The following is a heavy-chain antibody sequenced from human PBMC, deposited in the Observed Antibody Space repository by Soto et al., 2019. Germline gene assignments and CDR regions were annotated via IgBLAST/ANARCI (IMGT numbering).Heavy chain of an antibody. CDR1: GYTFTSYA. Sequence: QVQLVQSGAEEKKPGASVKVSCKASGYTFTSYAMHWVRQAPGQRLEWMGWINAGNGNTKYSQKFQGRVTITRDTPASTPYMELSSLRSEDTAVYYCARDPSYYGMDVWGQGTTVTVSS. CDR2: INAGNGNT. V-gene: IGHV1-3*05. CDR3: ARDPSYYGMDV. J-gene: IGHJ6*02.